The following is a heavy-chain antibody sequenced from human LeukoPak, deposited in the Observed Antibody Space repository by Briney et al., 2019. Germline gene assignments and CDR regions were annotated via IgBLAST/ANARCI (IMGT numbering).Heavy chain of an antibody. CDR3: ARGSGRRGYSYGWDY. Sequence: ASVKVSCKASGGTFSSYAISWVRQAPGQGLEWMGGIIPIFGTANYAQKFQGRVTITADKSTSTAYMELSSVTAADTAVYYCARGSGRRGYSYGWDYWGQGTLVTVSS. V-gene: IGHV1-69*06. J-gene: IGHJ4*02. CDR1: GGTFSSYA. D-gene: IGHD5-18*01. CDR2: IIPIFGTA.